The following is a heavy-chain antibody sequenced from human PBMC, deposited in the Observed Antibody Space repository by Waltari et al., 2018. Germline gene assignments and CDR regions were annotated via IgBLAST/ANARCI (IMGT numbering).Heavy chain of an antibody. CDR2: ISVCSSTI. CDR3: ATAARRRDVGDLS. J-gene: IGHJ4*02. CDR1: GFTFSSDS. Sequence: EVQLVESGGGLVQPGGSLRLSCGVSGFTFSSDSMNWVRQDPGEGLWWVSYISVCSSTIDYADSVKGRFTISRDNAKNSMHLQMSSLRAEDTAVYYCATAARRRDVGDLSWGQGTLVTVSS. D-gene: IGHD3-16*02. V-gene: IGHV3-48*01.